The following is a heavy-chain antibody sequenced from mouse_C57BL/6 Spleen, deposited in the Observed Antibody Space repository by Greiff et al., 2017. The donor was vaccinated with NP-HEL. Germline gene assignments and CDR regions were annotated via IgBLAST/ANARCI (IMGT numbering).Heavy chain of an antibody. Sequence: EVKLMESGPGLVKPSQSLSLTCSVTGYSITSGYYWNWIRQFPGNKLEWMGYISYDGSNNYNPSLKNRISITRDTSKNQFFLKLNSVTTEDTATYYCARENYENWYFDVWGTGTTVTVSS. CDR3: ARENYENWYFDV. CDR2: ISYDGSN. V-gene: IGHV3-6*01. CDR1: GYSITSGYY. J-gene: IGHJ1*03. D-gene: IGHD2-4*01.